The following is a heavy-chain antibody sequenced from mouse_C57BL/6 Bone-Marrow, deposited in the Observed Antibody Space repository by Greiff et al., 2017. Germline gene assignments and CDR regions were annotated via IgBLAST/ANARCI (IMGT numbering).Heavy chain of an antibody. D-gene: IGHD2-1*01. CDR1: GYTFTSYW. J-gene: IGHJ1*03. CDR2: INPSNGGT. Sequence: VQLQQPGTELVKPGASVKLSCKASGYTFTSYWMHWVKQRPGQGLEWIGNINPSNGGTNYNEKFKSKATLTVDKSSSTAYMQLSSLTSEDSAVYYCARKSHGNYWYFDVWGTGTTVTVSS. V-gene: IGHV1-53*01. CDR3: ARKSHGNYWYFDV.